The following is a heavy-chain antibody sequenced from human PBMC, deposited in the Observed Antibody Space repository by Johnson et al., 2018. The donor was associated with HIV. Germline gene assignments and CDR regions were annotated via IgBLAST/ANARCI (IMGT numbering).Heavy chain of an antibody. J-gene: IGHJ3*02. Sequence: VQLVESGGGVVQPGRSLRLSCAVSGFTFSRNYMNWVRQAPGKGLEWVSVIYSGGSTYYADSVKGRFTISRDSSKNTLYLQMNSLRAEDTAMYYCARSPGEADAFDIWGQGTMVTVSS. CDR1: GFTFSRNY. CDR3: ARSPGEADAFDI. CDR2: IYSGGST. D-gene: IGHD3-10*01. V-gene: IGHV3-66*02.